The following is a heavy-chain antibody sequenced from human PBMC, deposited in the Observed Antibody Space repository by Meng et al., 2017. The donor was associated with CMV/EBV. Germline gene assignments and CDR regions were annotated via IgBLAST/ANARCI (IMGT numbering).Heavy chain of an antibody. V-gene: IGHV4-59*01. CDR3: ARGYSASSGESDAFDI. CDR2: IYYSGDT. CDR1: GASISSFF. D-gene: IGHD5-12*01. J-gene: IGHJ3*02. Sequence: GSLRLSCTVSGASISSFFWSWIRQPPGKGLEWIGYIYYSGDTEYNPSLKSRVTMSLDTSKNQFSLKLNSMIAADTARYYCARGYSASSGESDAFDIWGQGTMVTVSS.